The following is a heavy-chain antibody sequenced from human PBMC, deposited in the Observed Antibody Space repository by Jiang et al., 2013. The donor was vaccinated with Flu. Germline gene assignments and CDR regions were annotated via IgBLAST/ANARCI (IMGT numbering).Heavy chain of an antibody. J-gene: IGHJ4*02. CDR3: ARLSSTAAGTK. Sequence: TLSLTCAVYGGSFSGYYWSWIRQPPGKGRGVDWEINHSGSTNYNPSLKSRVTISVDTSKNQFSLKLSSVTAADTAVYYCARLSSTAAGTKWGQGTLVTVSS. CDR1: GGSFSGYY. D-gene: IGHD6-13*01. CDR2: INHSGST. V-gene: IGHV4-34*01.